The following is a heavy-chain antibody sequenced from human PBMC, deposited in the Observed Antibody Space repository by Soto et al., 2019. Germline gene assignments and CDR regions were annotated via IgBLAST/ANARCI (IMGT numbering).Heavy chain of an antibody. J-gene: IGHJ4*02. CDR2: ISGSGVST. CDR3: AKEVGYSSGYDYFDY. Sequence: EVQLFGSGGGLVQPGGSLRLSCAASGFPFSSYAMSWVRQAPGKGLEWVSGISGSGVSTHYAYSVKGRCTSSRDNPKNPLYLQMNSLGAEDTAAYYCAKEVGYSSGYDYFDYWGQGTLVTVSS. V-gene: IGHV3-23*01. D-gene: IGHD6-19*01. CDR1: GFPFSSYA.